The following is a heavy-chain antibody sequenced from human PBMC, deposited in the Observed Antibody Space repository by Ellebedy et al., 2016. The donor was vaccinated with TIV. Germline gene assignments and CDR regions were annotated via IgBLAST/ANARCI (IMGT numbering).Heavy chain of an antibody. D-gene: IGHD5-18*01. Sequence: SETLSLXCAVYGGSFSGYYWSWIRQPPGKGLEWIGEINHSGSTNYNPSLKSRVTISVDTSKNQFSLKLRSVTAADTAVYYCAKQGYYDAFDIWGQGTMVTVSS. CDR2: INHSGST. J-gene: IGHJ3*02. V-gene: IGHV4-34*01. CDR1: GGSFSGYY. CDR3: AKQGYYDAFDI.